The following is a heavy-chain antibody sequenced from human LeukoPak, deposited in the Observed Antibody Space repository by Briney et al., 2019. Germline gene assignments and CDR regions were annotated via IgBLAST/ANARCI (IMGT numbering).Heavy chain of an antibody. CDR2: ISYDGSNK. J-gene: IGHJ4*02. CDR3: AKAHSCDW. Sequence: GGSLRLSCSASEFTFSRDDIHWVRQAPGKGLEWVAVISYDGSNKYYADPEKGRFTISRDNSKNTMYPQMNSLTSEDKAVYYCAKAHSCDWWGQGTLVTVSS. D-gene: IGHD4-11*01. CDR1: EFTFSRDD. V-gene: IGHV3-30*18.